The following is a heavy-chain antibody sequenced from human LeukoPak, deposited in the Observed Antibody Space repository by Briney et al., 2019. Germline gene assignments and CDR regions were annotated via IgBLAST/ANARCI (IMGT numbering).Heavy chain of an antibody. CDR3: AKDKISNIVVVPAAILIGY. Sequence: GGSLRLSCAASGFTFSSYAMSWVRQAPGKGLEWVSAISGSGGSTYYADSVKGRFTISRDNSKNTLYLQMNSLRDEDTAVYYCAKDKISNIVVVPAAILIGYWGQGTLVTVSS. J-gene: IGHJ4*02. CDR2: ISGSGGST. D-gene: IGHD2-2*01. V-gene: IGHV3-23*01. CDR1: GFTFSSYA.